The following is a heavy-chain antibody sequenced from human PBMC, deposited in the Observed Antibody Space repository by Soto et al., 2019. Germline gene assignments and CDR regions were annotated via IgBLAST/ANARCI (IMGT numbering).Heavy chain of an antibody. CDR2: INPSNEIT. Sequence: QVQLEQSGTEVKKVGASVKVSCKTSGYTFSAFYVHWARLAPGRGFGWLGWINPSNEITTFSQSYLGRVTKTRDTSTNTSHMELNSLTFDDTAVYYCMRGGWGDSPIDYWGQGTQVIVSS. D-gene: IGHD1-26*01. CDR1: GYTFSAFY. V-gene: IGHV1-2*02. CDR3: MRGGWGDSPIDY. J-gene: IGHJ4*02.